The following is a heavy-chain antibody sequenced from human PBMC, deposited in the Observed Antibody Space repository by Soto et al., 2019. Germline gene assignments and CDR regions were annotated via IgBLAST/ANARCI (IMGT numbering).Heavy chain of an antibody. CDR3: ARVPYCTNGVCYTKNWFDP. CDR2: IIPIFGTA. CDR1: GGTFSSYA. Sequence: QVQLVQSGAEVKKPGSSVKVSCKASGGTFSSYAISWVRQAPGQGLEWMGGIIPIFGTANYAQKFQGRGTIPADESTNTAYMELSSLRSEDTAVYYCARVPYCTNGVCYTKNWFDPWGQGPLVTVSS. V-gene: IGHV1-69*01. D-gene: IGHD2-8*01. J-gene: IGHJ5*02.